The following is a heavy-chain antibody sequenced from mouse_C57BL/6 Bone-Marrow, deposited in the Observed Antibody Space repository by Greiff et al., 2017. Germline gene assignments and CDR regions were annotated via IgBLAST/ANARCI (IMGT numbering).Heavy chain of an antibody. V-gene: IGHV1-50*01. Sequence: QVQLQQPGAELVKPGASVKLSCKASGYTFTSYWMQWVKQRPGQGLEWIGEIDPSDSYTNYNQKFKGKATLTVDTSSSTSYLQLSSLTSKDSAVYYCAREGFPYFDVWGTGTTVTVSS. CDR3: AREGFPYFDV. J-gene: IGHJ1*03. CDR1: GYTFTSYW. CDR2: IDPSDSYT. D-gene: IGHD3-3*01.